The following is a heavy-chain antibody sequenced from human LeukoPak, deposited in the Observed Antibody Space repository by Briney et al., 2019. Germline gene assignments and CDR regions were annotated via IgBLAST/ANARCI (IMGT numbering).Heavy chain of an antibody. D-gene: IGHD3-22*01. CDR1: GGSISSGSYY. V-gene: IGHV4-61*02. J-gene: IGHJ4*02. CDR3: ARELTPSYYDSSGYYK. Sequence: SQTLSLTCTVSGGSISSGSYYWSWIRQPAGRGLEWIGRIYTNGSTNYNPSLKSRVTISVDTSKNQFSLKLSSVTAADTAVYYCARELTPSYYDSSGYYKWGQGTLVTVSS. CDR2: IYTNGST.